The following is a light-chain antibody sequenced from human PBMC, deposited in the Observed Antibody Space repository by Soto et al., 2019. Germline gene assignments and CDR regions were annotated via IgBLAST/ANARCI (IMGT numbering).Light chain of an antibody. J-gene: IGKJ5*01. CDR1: QSVSSSY. CDR3: QQYGSSRST. CDR2: GAS. V-gene: IGKV3-20*01. Sequence: EIVLTQSPGTLSLSPGERATLSCRASQSVSSSYLAWYQQKPGQAPGLLIYGASSRATGIPDRFSGSGSGTDFTLTISRLEPEDFAVYYCQQYGSSRSTFGQGTRLEIK.